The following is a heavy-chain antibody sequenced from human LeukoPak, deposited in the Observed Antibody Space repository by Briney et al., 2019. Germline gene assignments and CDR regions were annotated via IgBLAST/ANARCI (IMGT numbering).Heavy chain of an antibody. V-gene: IGHV1-3*01. CDR3: ARGPYYYGSGSYYFGWFDP. Sequence: GASVKVSCKASGYTFTSYAMHWVRQAPGQRLEWMGGINAGNGNTKYSQKFQGRVTITRDTSASTAYMELSSLRSEDTAVYYCARGPYYYGSGSYYFGWFDPWGQGTLVTVSS. D-gene: IGHD3-10*01. J-gene: IGHJ5*02. CDR1: GYTFTSYA. CDR2: INAGNGNT.